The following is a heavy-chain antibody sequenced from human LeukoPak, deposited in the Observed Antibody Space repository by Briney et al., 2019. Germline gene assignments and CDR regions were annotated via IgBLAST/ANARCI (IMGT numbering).Heavy chain of an antibody. J-gene: IGHJ4*02. CDR1: GGSISSYY. CDR2: IYYSGST. Sequence: SETLSLTCTVSGGSISSYYWSWIRQPPGKGLEWTGYIYYSGSTNYNPSLKSRVTISVDTSKNQFSLKLSSVTAADTAVYYCARTVVVAATTNRGFDYWGRGTLVTVSS. CDR3: ARTVVVAATTNRGFDY. V-gene: IGHV4-59*01. D-gene: IGHD2-15*01.